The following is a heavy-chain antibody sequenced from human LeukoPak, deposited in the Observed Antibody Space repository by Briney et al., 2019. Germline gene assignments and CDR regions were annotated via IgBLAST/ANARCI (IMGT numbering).Heavy chain of an antibody. Sequence: SETLSPTCTVSGGSISSYYWSWIRQPPGKGLEWIGYIYYSGSTNYSPSLKSRVTISVDTSKNQFSLKLSSVTAADTAVYYCARVSGYDWESFYDYWGQGTLVTVSS. CDR1: GGSISSYY. CDR3: ARVSGYDWESFYDY. CDR2: IYYSGST. J-gene: IGHJ4*02. D-gene: IGHD5-12*01. V-gene: IGHV4-59*01.